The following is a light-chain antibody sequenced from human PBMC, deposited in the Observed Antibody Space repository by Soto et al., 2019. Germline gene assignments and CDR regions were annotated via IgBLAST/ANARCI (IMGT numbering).Light chain of an antibody. V-gene: IGLV2-14*01. CDR2: DVS. CDR1: SIDVGGYNF. Sequence: QSELTQPASVSGSPGQSIAISCPGTSIDVGGYNFVSWYQQHPGKAPKLMIYDVSNRPSGVSNRFSGSKSGNTASPTISGLQAEDEADYYCSSYTSSSTRVFGTGTKVT. CDR3: SSYTSSSTRV. J-gene: IGLJ1*01.